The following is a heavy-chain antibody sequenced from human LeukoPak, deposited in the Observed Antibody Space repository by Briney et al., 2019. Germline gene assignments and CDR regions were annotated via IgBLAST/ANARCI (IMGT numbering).Heavy chain of an antibody. Sequence: GGSLRLSCAASGFTFSSYGMHWVRQAPGKGLEWVAFIRYDGSNKYYADSVKGRFTISRDNAKNSLYLQMNTLRAEDTAVYYCTSSNGWVTDNWGQGTLVTVSS. CDR2: IRYDGSNK. CDR1: GFTFSSYG. V-gene: IGHV3-30*02. CDR3: TSSNGWVTDN. D-gene: IGHD2-8*01. J-gene: IGHJ4*02.